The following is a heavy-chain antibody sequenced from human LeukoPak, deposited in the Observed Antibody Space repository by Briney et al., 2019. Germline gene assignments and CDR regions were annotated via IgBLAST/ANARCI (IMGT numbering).Heavy chain of an antibody. CDR3: AKVLTILAGTPPYYFDY. D-gene: IGHD6-13*01. J-gene: IGHJ4*02. CDR1: GFTFSSYA. V-gene: IGHV3-23*01. Sequence: PGGSLRLSCAASGFTFSSYAMSWVRQAPGKGLEWVSAISGSGGSTYYADSVKGRFTISRDNSKNTLYLQMNGLRAEDTAVYYCAKVLTILAGTPPYYFDYWGQGTLVTVSS. CDR2: ISGSGGST.